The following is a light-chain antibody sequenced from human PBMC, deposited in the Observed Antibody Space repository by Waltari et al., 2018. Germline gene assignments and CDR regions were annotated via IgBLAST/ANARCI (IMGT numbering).Light chain of an antibody. J-gene: IGKJ4*01. CDR3: QQAYSFPLT. CDR2: AAA. V-gene: IGKV1-12*01. CDR1: QGISSC. Sequence: DIQMTQSPSSLSASVGDRVTITCRASQGISSCLAWYQQKTGKAPELLIYAAASFQSGVPSMFSGSGSGTDFTLTISSLQPEDFATYYCQQAYSFPLTFGGGTKVEIK.